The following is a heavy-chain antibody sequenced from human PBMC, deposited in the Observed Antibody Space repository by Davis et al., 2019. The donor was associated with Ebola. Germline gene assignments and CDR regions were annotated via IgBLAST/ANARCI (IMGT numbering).Heavy chain of an antibody. CDR2: IDPSDSYT. CDR3: ASTPYGGWFYYFDY. V-gene: IGHV5-10-1*01. J-gene: IGHJ4*02. Sequence: GGSLRLSCKGSGYSFTSYWISWVRQLPGKGLEWLGRIDPSDSYTNYSPSFQGHVTISADKSISTAYLQWSSLKASDTAMYYCASTPYGGWFYYFDYWGQGTLVTVSS. CDR1: GYSFTSYW. D-gene: IGHD6-19*01.